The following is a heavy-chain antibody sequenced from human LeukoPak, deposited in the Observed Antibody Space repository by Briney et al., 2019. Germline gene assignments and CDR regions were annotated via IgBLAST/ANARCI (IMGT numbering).Heavy chain of an antibody. CDR3: ARDYVWGGYRYFDF. D-gene: IGHD3-16*02. CDR2: ISTYNGNT. CDR1: GYTFTSSG. Sequence: SVKVSCKASGYTFTSSGIRWVRQAPGQGGEGRAWISTYNGNTNYAQKRQGRVTMTTDTSTSTAYMQLRSLRSDDTAVYYCARDYVWGGYRYFDFWGQGTLVIVSS. J-gene: IGHJ4*02. V-gene: IGHV1-18*04.